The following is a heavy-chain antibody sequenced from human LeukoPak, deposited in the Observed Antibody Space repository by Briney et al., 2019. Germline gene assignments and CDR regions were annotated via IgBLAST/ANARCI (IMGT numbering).Heavy chain of an antibody. CDR2: IKQDGSEK. D-gene: IGHD2-2*01. V-gene: IGHV3-7*01. Sequence: PGGSLRLSCAASGLTFSSFWMSWVRKAPGKGLEWVANIKQDGSEKYYVDSVKGRFTISRDNAKNSLYLQMNSLRAEDTAVYYCAREGYCSSTSCYAGRNDWFDPWGQGTLVTVSS. CDR3: AREGYCSSTSCYAGRNDWFDP. J-gene: IGHJ5*02. CDR1: GLTFSSFW.